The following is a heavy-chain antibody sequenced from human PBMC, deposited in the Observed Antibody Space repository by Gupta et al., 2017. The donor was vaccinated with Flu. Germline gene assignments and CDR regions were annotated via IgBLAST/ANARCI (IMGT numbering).Heavy chain of an antibody. CDR3: ARHIFLPEDYFDY. D-gene: IGHD3-3*01. Sequence: QLQLQASGPGLVKPSETLSLTCTVSGGSIGSSSFHWGWLRQPPGKGLEWIGTIYYSGSTFYNPSLKSRVTISVDTSKNQFSLKLSSVTATDTVVYYCARHIFLPEDYFDYWGLGTLVTVSS. CDR1: GGSIGSSSFH. V-gene: IGHV4-39*01. J-gene: IGHJ4*02. CDR2: IYYSGST.